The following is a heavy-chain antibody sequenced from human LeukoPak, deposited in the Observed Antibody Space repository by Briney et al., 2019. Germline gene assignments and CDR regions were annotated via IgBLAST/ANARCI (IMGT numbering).Heavy chain of an antibody. CDR3: AKEIRRGVFQALDY. Sequence: GGSLRLSCAASGFTVSHYYMTWVRQAPGKGLECVSVIYSGGSTYSADSVKGRFTISRDNSKNTLYLQMNSLRAEDTAVYYCAKEIRRGVFQALDYWGQGTLVTVSS. V-gene: IGHV3-53*05. D-gene: IGHD2-8*01. J-gene: IGHJ4*02. CDR2: IYSGGST. CDR1: GFTVSHYY.